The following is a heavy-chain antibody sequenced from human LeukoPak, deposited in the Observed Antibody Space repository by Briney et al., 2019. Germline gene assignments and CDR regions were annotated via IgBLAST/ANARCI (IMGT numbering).Heavy chain of an antibody. D-gene: IGHD6-13*01. J-gene: IGHJ4*02. V-gene: IGHV1-18*01. Sequence: GASVKVSCKASGYTFTSYGIIWVRQAPGQGLEWMGWISTYNGNTNYAQKIQGRVTMTTDTSTRTAYMELRSLRSDDTAVYYCARDLPYSSSWESIDYWGQGTLVTVSS. CDR2: ISTYNGNT. CDR3: ARDLPYSSSWESIDY. CDR1: GYTFTSYG.